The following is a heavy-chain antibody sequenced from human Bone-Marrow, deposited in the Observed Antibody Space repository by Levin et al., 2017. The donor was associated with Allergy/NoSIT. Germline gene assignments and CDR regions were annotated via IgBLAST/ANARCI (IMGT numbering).Heavy chain of an antibody. Sequence: LSGGSLRLSCAASGFTFYNYVMNWVRQSPGKGLEWVSGISSSGGSTYYADSVKGRFTISRDNSKNTLYLQINSLRAEDTAVYYCAKANSHLDYYGSGSYDFWGQGTLVTVSS. CDR2: ISSSGGST. CDR1: GFTFYNYV. J-gene: IGHJ4*02. CDR3: AKANSHLDYYGSGSYDF. D-gene: IGHD3-10*01. V-gene: IGHV3-23*01.